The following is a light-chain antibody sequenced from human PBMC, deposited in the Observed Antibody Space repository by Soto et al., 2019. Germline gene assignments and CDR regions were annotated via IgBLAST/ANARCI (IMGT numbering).Light chain of an antibody. J-gene: IGKJ2*01. CDR1: QNLVHSDGNTY. CDR3: KQATQSYT. Sequence: DIVMTQTPLSLPVTLGQPASISCRSSQNLVHSDGNTYFNWLQQRPGQPPRLLIYKISNRFPGVPDGFSGSCAGADFTLKTSRVEVEDVGVDYCKQATQSYTCGQGTKLEIK. CDR2: KIS. V-gene: IGKV2-24*01.